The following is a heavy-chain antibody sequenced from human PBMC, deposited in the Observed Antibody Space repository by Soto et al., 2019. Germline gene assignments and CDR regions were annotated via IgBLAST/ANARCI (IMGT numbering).Heavy chain of an antibody. CDR3: ARAVSTTCQPYSCHYYGMDV. CDR1: GSNFNNYN. Sequence: QVQLVESGGGVVQPGRSLRLSCAASGSNFNNYNLHWVRQAPGKGLEWVAVVSYEGNTKYYGDSVKGRFTISKDESKTTVYLQMTNLRSEDTDNYYCARAVSTTCQPYSCHYYGMDVWGLGTAVTVSS. J-gene: IGHJ6*02. D-gene: IGHD2-2*01. CDR2: VSYEGNTK. V-gene: IGHV3-30*03.